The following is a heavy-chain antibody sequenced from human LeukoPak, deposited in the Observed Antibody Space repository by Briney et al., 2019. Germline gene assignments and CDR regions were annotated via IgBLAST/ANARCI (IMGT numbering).Heavy chain of an antibody. CDR3: ARDLEGYYDSSGYSDY. J-gene: IGHJ4*02. V-gene: IGHV1-46*01. CDR2: INPSGGST. Sequence: ASVKVSCKASGYTFTSYYMHWVRQAPGQGLEWMGIINPSGGSTSYAQKFQGRVTMTRDTSTSTVYTELSSLRSEDTAVYYCARDLEGYYDSSGYSDYWGQGTLVTVSS. D-gene: IGHD3-22*01. CDR1: GYTFTSYY.